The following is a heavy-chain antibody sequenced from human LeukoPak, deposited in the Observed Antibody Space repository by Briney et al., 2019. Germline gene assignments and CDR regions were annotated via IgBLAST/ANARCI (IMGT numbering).Heavy chain of an antibody. Sequence: GGSLRLSCAASGFTFSNYWLIWVRQAPGKGLEWVGNIKQDGSVNRYADSVRGRFTISRDNAQTSLYLQMNSLRAEDTAVYYCARASNPWLQLTWGHESQVTVSS. CDR3: ARASNPWLQLT. J-gene: IGHJ5*01. CDR1: GFTFSNYW. V-gene: IGHV3-7*05. D-gene: IGHD5-24*01. CDR2: IKQDGSVN.